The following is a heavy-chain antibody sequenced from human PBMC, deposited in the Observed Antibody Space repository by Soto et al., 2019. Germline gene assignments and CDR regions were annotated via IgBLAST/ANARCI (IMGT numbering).Heavy chain of an antibody. J-gene: IGHJ4*02. Sequence: QLQLQESGPGLVKPSETLSLTCTVSGGSISSSSYYWGWIRQPPGKGLEWIGSIYYSGSTYYNPSLKSRVTISVDTSKNQFSLKLSSVTAADTAVYYCASDETTVAWRVLDYWGQGTLVTVSS. CDR3: ASDETTVAWRVLDY. CDR1: GGSISSSSYY. D-gene: IGHD4-17*01. CDR2: IYYSGST. V-gene: IGHV4-39*01.